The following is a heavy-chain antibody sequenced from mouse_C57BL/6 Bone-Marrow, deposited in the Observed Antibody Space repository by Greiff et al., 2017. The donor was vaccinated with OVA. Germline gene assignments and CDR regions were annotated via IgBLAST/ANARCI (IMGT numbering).Heavy chain of an antibody. CDR2: IWWDDDK. Sequence: QVTLKVSGPGILQPSQSLSLSCSSSGFSLSTFGMGVGWLRQPSGKGLEWLAHIWWDDDKYYNPAQKSRLTISKDTSKNQVFLKIAHVDTADTATYYCARVGLSALDYYYFDYWGQGTTLTVSS. D-gene: IGHD2-13*01. J-gene: IGHJ2*01. CDR1: GFSLSTFGMG. V-gene: IGHV8-8*01. CDR3: ARVGLSALDYYYFDY.